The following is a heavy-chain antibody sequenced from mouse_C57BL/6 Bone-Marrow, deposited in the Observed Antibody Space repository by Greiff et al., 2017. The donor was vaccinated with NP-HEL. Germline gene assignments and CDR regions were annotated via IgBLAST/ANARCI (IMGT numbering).Heavy chain of an antibody. V-gene: IGHV1-80*01. Sequence: QVQLQQSGAELVKPGASVKISCKASGYAFSSYWMNWVKQRPGKGLEWIGQIYPGDGDTNYNGKFKGKATLTADKSSSTAYMQLSSLTSEDSAVYFCARPYYSNYVFAYWGQGTLVTVSA. CDR2: IYPGDGDT. J-gene: IGHJ3*01. D-gene: IGHD2-5*01. CDR1: GYAFSSYW. CDR3: ARPYYSNYVFAY.